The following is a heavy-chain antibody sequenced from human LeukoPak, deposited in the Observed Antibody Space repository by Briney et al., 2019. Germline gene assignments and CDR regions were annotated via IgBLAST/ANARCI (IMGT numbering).Heavy chain of an antibody. CDR1: GFTFSSYA. D-gene: IGHD5-24*01. CDR3: ARERSPVY. CDR2: ISGSGGST. Sequence: PGGSLRLSCAASGFTFSSYAMSWVRQAPGKGLEWVSAISGSGGSTYYADSVKGRFTISRDNAKKLLFLQMNSLRAEDTALYYCARERSPVYWGQGTLVTVSS. J-gene: IGHJ4*02. V-gene: IGHV3-23*01.